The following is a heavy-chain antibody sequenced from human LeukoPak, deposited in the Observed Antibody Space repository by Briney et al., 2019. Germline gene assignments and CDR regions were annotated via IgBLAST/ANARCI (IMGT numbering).Heavy chain of an antibody. CDR2: ISGSGGNT. CDR1: GFTFRRYG. Sequence: PGGSLRLSCAASGFTFRRYGMTWVRQAPGKGLEWVSSISGSGGNTFYADSVKGRFTISRDNSKNTLYLQMNSLRADDTAVYFCARVGRDWSSSWYTHFDYWGQGTLVTVSS. CDR3: ARVGRDWSSSWYTHFDY. V-gene: IGHV3-23*01. D-gene: IGHD6-13*01. J-gene: IGHJ4*02.